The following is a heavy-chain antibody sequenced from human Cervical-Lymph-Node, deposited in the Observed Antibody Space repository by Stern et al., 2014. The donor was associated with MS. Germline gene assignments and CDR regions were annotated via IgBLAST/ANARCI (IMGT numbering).Heavy chain of an antibody. J-gene: IGHJ4*02. CDR3: ARLAADGYNQGDFDY. CDR1: GFTFSSYS. D-gene: IGHD5-24*01. CDR2: ISSSSSYI. Sequence: EDQLVESGGGLVKPGGSLRLSCAASGFTFSSYSMNWVRQAPGTGLEWVSSISSSSSYIYYADSVKGRFTISRDNAKNSLYLQMNSLRAEDTAVYYCARLAADGYNQGDFDYWGQGTLVTVSS. V-gene: IGHV3-21*01.